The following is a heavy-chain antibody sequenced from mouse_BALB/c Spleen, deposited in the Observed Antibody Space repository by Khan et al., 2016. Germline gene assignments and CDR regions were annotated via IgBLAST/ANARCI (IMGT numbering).Heavy chain of an antibody. CDR1: GFNIKDTY. J-gene: IGHJ2*01. CDR3: AATVVADVDY. Sequence: EVQLQESGAELVKPGASVKLSCTASGFNIKDTYMHWVKQRPEQGLEWIGRIDPANGNTKYDPKFQGKATITADTSSNTAYLQLSSLTSEDTAVYYGAATVVADVDYWGQGTTLTVSS. D-gene: IGHD1-1*01. CDR2: IDPANGNT. V-gene: IGHV14-3*02.